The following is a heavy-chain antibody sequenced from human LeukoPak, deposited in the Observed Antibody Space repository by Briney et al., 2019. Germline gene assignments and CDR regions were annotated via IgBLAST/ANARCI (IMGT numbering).Heavy chain of an antibody. CDR2: IWYDGSNK. V-gene: IGHV3-33*01. CDR3: ARVNGRATAFDP. CDR1: GFTFSNYG. D-gene: IGHD2-8*01. J-gene: IGHJ5*02. Sequence: TGGSLRISCTASGFTFSNYGMHWVRQAPGKGLEWVAVIWYDGSNKYYADSVKGRFTISRDNSKSTLYLQMNSLRAEDTAVYDCARVNGRATAFDPWGQGTLVTVSS.